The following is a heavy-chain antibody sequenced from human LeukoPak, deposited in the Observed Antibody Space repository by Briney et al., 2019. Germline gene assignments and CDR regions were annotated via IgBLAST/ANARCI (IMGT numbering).Heavy chain of an antibody. J-gene: IGHJ1*01. D-gene: IGHD2-2*03. CDR2: ISSSSSTI. CDR1: GFTFGSYS. CDR3: ARDGYCSGTSCYHGYFQH. V-gene: IGHV3-48*02. Sequence: GSLRLSCAASGFTFGSYSMNWVRQAPGEGLEWVSYISSSSSTIYYADSVKGRFTISRDNAKNSLYLQMNSLRDEDTAVYYCARDGYCSGTSCYHGYFQHWGQGTLVTVSS.